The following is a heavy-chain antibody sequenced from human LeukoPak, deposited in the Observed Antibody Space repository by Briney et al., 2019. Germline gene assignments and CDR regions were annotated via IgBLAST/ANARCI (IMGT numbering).Heavy chain of an antibody. CDR3: ARDGHYEGVAVAGTVDY. Sequence: ASVKVSCKASGYTFTSYAMNWVRQAPGQGLEWMGWINTNTGNPTYAQGFTGRFVFSLDTSVSTAYLQISSLKAEDTAVYYCARDGHYEGVAVAGTVDYWGQGTLVTVSS. D-gene: IGHD6-19*01. CDR2: INTNTGNP. CDR1: GYTFTSYA. J-gene: IGHJ4*02. V-gene: IGHV7-4-1*02.